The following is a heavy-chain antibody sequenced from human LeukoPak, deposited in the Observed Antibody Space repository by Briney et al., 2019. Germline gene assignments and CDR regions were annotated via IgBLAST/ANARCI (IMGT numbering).Heavy chain of an antibody. J-gene: IGHJ5*02. CDR1: GGSISSKY. Sequence: SETLSLTCTVSGGSISSKYWSWIRQPPGKGLEWIGYIYSSGSTNYNPSLKSRVTISVDTSKNQLSLKLSSVTAADTAVYYCARDFGRGYNWFDPWGQGTPVTVSS. V-gene: IGHV4-59*01. CDR2: IYSSGST. CDR3: ARDFGRGYNWFDP. D-gene: IGHD3-3*01.